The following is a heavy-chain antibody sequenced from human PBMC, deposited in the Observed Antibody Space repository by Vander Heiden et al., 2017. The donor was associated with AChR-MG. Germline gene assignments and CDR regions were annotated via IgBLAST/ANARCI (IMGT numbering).Heavy chain of an antibody. D-gene: IGHD4-4*01. CDR3: ARQPSVVTTNDAFDI. Sequence: QLQLQESGPGLVKPSETLSLTCSVSGASLSSSSSYWGWIRQPPGKGLEWVGLISYSGSTYYNPSLKSRVTISIDTSENHFSLKLSSLTAADTAVYYCARQPSVVTTNDAFDIWGQGTMVTVSS. CDR2: ISYSGST. J-gene: IGHJ3*02. V-gene: IGHV4-39*01. CDR1: GASLSSSSSY.